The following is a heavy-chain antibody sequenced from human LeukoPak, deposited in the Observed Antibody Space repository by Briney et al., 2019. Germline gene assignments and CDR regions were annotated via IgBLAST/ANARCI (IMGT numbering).Heavy chain of an antibody. J-gene: IGHJ4*02. CDR3: AKNLGSGWYFPFDY. CDR2: INWNGGST. D-gene: IGHD6-19*01. CDR1: GFILDDHG. V-gene: IGHV3-20*04. Sequence: GGSLRLSCAASGFILDDHGMSWVRQAPGKGLEWVSGINWNGGSTGYADSVKGRFTISRDNAKNSLYLQMDSLSAEDTAFYYCAKNLGSGWYFPFDYWGQGTLVTVSS.